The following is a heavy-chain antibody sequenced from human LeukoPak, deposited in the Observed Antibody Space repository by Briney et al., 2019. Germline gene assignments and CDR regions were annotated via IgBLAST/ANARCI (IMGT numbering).Heavy chain of an antibody. CDR3: AGAPWGPFDF. CDR1: GGSISNLDYY. Sequence: SETLSLNCTVSGGSISNLDYYWTWIRQPAGKRLEWIGRIYTSGGTNYNPSLKSRVTISLDTPKNQFSLKLRSVSAADTAVFYCAGAPWGPFDFWGQGILVTVSS. CDR2: IYTSGGT. D-gene: IGHD7-27*01. V-gene: IGHV4-61*02. J-gene: IGHJ4*02.